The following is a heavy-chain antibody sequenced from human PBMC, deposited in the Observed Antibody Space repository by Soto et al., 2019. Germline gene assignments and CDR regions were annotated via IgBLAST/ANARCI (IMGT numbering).Heavy chain of an antibody. CDR1: GYTFTIYG. CDR2: ISAYNGNT. Sequence: ASVKVSCKASGYTFTIYGFSWVLQAPGEGLEWMGWISAYNGNTNYAQKLQGRVTMTTDTSTSKAYMELRSLRSDDTAVYYCARENLDFGDYEDYSSGMYVWGQETSVTVSS. V-gene: IGHV1-18*01. CDR3: ARENLDFGDYEDYSSGMYV. D-gene: IGHD4-17*01. J-gene: IGHJ6*02.